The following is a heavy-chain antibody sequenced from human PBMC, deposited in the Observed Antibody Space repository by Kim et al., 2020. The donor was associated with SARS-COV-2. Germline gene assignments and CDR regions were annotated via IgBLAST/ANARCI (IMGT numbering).Heavy chain of an antibody. J-gene: IGHJ4*02. CDR3: ASVGTTVTTFGY. CDR2: T. D-gene: IGHD4-17*01. V-gene: IGHV1-2*02. Sequence: TDYAQKFQGRVTMTRDTSITTAYMELSRLRSDDSAVYYCASVGTTVTTFGYWGQGTLVTVSS.